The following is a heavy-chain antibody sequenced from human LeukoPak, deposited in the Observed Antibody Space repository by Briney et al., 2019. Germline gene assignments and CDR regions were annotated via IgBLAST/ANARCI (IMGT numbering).Heavy chain of an antibody. CDR1: GYSISNGYY. D-gene: IGHD3-22*01. CDR2: IYDSGST. CDR3: ACLTTADAFDI. J-gene: IGHJ3*02. Sequence: PSETLSLTCTVSGYSISNGYYWGWIRQAPGKGLEWIGYIYDSGSTNYNPSLKSRVTISVDTSKNQFSLKLSSVTAADTAVYYCACLTTADAFDIWGQGTMVTVSS. V-gene: IGHV4-38-2*02.